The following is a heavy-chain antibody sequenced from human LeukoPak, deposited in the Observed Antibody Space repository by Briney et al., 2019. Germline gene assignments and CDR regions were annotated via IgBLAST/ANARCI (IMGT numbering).Heavy chain of an antibody. Sequence: PGRSLRLSCAASGFTFSSYGMHWVRQAPGKGLEWVAVISYDGSNKYYADSVKGRFTISRDNSKNTLYLQMNSLRAEDTAVYYCARDRLRYFSDAFDIWGQGTMVTVSS. CDR3: ARDRLRYFSDAFDI. D-gene: IGHD3-9*01. V-gene: IGHV3-30*03. CDR2: ISYDGSNK. CDR1: GFTFSSYG. J-gene: IGHJ3*02.